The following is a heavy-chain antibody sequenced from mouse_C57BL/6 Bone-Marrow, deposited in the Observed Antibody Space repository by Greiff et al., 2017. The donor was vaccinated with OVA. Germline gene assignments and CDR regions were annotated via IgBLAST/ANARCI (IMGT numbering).Heavy chain of an antibody. Sequence: QVQLQQPGAELVMPGASVKLSCKASGYTFTSYWMHWVKQRPGQGLEWIGEIDPSDSYTNYNQKFKGKSTLTVDKSSSTAYMQLSSLTSEDSAVDYCARWGLYGNSAWFADWGQGTLVTVSA. D-gene: IGHD2-1*01. CDR2: IDPSDSYT. CDR1: GYTFTSYW. CDR3: ARWGLYGNSAWFAD. V-gene: IGHV1-69*01. J-gene: IGHJ3*01.